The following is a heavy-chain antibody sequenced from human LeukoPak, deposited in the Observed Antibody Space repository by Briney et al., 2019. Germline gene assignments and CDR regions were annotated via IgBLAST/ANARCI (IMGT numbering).Heavy chain of an antibody. Sequence: GASVKVSCKASGGTFSSYAISWVRQAPGQGLEWMGGFIPIFGTANYAQKFQGRVTITTDESTSTAYMELSSLRSEDTAVYYCASQRINYYDSSGYYYGFGAPFDYWGQGTLVTVSS. CDR2: FIPIFGTA. CDR3: ASQRINYYDSSGYYYGFGAPFDY. D-gene: IGHD3-22*01. CDR1: GGTFSSYA. V-gene: IGHV1-69*05. J-gene: IGHJ4*02.